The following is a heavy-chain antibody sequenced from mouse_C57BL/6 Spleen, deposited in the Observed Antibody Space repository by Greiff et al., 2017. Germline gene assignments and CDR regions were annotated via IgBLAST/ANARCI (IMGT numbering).Heavy chain of an antibody. CDR3: AREGYYGSSNWYFDV. D-gene: IGHD1-1*01. V-gene: IGHV5-4*01. CDR2: ISDGGSYT. Sequence: EVMLVESGGGLVKPGGSLKLSCAASGFTFSSYAMSWVRQTPEKRLEWVATISDGGSYTYYPDNVKGRFTISRDNAKNNLYLQMSHLKSEDTAMYYCAREGYYGSSNWYFDVWGTGTTVTVSS. CDR1: GFTFSSYA. J-gene: IGHJ1*03.